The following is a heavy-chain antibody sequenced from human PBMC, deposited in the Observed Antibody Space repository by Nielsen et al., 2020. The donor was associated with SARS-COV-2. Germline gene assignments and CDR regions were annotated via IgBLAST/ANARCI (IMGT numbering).Heavy chain of an antibody. D-gene: IGHD2-2*01. CDR2: INSDSGNT. CDR1: GYTFTAYA. V-gene: IGHV1-3*04. CDR3: ARSRGCSATSCFFDY. J-gene: IGHJ4*02. Sequence: ASVKVSCKASGYTFTAYAIHWVRQDPGQRLEWMGWINSDSGNTKYSQKFRGRVTITRDTSASTAYMELSGLSSEDTAVYYCARSRGCSATSCFFDYWGQGPLVTVSS.